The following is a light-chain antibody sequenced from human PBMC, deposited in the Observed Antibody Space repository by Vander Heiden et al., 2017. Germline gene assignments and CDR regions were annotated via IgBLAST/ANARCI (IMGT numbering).Light chain of an antibody. Sequence: EIVMPQSPATLSVSPGERATLSCRASQSVSSNLAWYQQKPGQAPRLLIYGASTRATGIPARFSGSGSGTEFTLTISSLQSADFAVYYCQQDNNWPPTFGQGTRLEIK. CDR1: QSVSSN. J-gene: IGKJ5*01. V-gene: IGKV3-15*01. CDR2: GAS. CDR3: QQDNNWPPT.